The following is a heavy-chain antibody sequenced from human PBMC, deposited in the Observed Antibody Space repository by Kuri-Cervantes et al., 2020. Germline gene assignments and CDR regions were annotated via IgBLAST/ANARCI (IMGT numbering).Heavy chain of an antibody. CDR3: AKGGGYSYGSYYFDY. Sequence: GESLKISCTASGFTFGDYAMSWVRQAPGKGLEWVGFIRSKAYGGTTEYAASVKGRFTISRDNAKNSLYLQMNSLRAEDTALYYCAKGGGYSYGSYYFDYWGQGALVTVSS. J-gene: IGHJ4*02. D-gene: IGHD5-18*01. V-gene: IGHV3-49*04. CDR1: GFTFGDYA. CDR2: IRSKAYGGTT.